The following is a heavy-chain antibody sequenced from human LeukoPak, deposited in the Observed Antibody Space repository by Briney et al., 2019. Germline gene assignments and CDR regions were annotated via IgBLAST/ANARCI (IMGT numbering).Heavy chain of an antibody. J-gene: IGHJ3*02. CDR1: GGSISSYY. V-gene: IGHV4-59*08. CDR2: IYYSGST. CDR3: ARRGYSYGSSGAFDI. Sequence: SETLSLTCTVSGGSISSYYWSWIRQPPGKGLEWIGYIYYSGSTNYNPSLKSRVTISVDTSKNQFSLKLSSVTAADTAVYYCARRGYSYGSSGAFDIWGQGTMVTVSS. D-gene: IGHD5-18*01.